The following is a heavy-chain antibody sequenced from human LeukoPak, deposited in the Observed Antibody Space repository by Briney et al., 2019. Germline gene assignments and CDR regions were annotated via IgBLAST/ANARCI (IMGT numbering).Heavy chain of an antibody. CDR1: GFTFSSYS. D-gene: IGHD1-14*01. V-gene: IGHV3-21*01. J-gene: IGHJ4*02. CDR3: ATETIGRHYDY. Sequence: GGSLRLSCAASGFTFSSYSMNWVRQAPGKGLEWVSSISSSSSYIYYADSVKGRSTISRANSKNSLYLQMNSLRAEDTSVYYCATETIGRHYDYWGQGTLLTVSS. CDR2: ISSSSSYI.